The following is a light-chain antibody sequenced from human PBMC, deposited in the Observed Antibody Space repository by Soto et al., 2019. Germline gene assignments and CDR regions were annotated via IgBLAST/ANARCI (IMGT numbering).Light chain of an antibody. CDR3: QQYNNWPLT. Sequence: DIVMTQSPATLSVSPGERATLSCRTSQSVNDNLAWYQQKPGQAPRLLVYGASTGATGIPARFSGSGSGTEFTLTISSLQSEDFAVYYCQQYNNWPLTFGGGTKVDI. CDR2: GAS. J-gene: IGKJ4*01. V-gene: IGKV3D-15*01. CDR1: QSVNDN.